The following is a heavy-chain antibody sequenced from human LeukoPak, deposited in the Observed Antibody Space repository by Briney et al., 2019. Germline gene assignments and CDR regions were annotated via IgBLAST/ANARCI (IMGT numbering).Heavy chain of an antibody. Sequence: GGSLRLSCAASGFTFSTYGMNWVRQAPGKGLEWVSYISSGSTIYYADSVKGRFTISRDNAKNSLYLQMNSLRAEDTAVYYCARVDYGSGSYYKSFDYWGQGTLVTVSS. J-gene: IGHJ4*02. V-gene: IGHV3-48*03. CDR1: GFTFSTYG. CDR2: ISSGSTI. CDR3: ARVDYGSGSYYKSFDY. D-gene: IGHD3-10*01.